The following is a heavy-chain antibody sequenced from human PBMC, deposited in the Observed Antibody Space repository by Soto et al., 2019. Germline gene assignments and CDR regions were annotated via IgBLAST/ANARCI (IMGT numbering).Heavy chain of an antibody. CDR2: MNPNSGNT. Sequence: QVQLVQSGAEVKKPGASVKVSCKASGYTFTSYDINWVRQATGQGLEWMGWMNPNSGNTGYAQKFQGRVTMTRNTSISTAYMELSSLRSEDTAVYYCARRGGTYYDFWSGYHTYYYYGMDVWGQGTTVTVSS. V-gene: IGHV1-8*01. J-gene: IGHJ6*02. D-gene: IGHD3-3*01. CDR1: GYTFTSYD. CDR3: ARRGGTYYDFWSGYHTYYYYGMDV.